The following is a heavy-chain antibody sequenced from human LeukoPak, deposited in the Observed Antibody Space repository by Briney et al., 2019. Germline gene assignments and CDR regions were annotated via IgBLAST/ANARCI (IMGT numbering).Heavy chain of an antibody. D-gene: IGHD3-3*01. CDR3: ARTARSYSYDFWSGYSAD. CDR2: IEQDGGEK. Sequence: GGSLRLSCAASGFTFSNYWMRWVRQAPGKGLEWVADIEQDGGEKYYVDSVKGRFTISRDNAKNSLYLQMSSLRAEDTAVYYCARTARSYSYDFWSGYSADWGQGTLVTVSS. V-gene: IGHV3-7*01. CDR1: GFTFSNYW. J-gene: IGHJ4*02.